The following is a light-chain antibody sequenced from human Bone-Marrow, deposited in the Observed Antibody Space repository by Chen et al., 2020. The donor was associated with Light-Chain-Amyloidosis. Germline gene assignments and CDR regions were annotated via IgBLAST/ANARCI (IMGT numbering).Light chain of an antibody. CDR1: KLGDKY. V-gene: IGLV3-1*01. CDR2: QDT. Sequence: SELTQPPSVSVFPGQTANITCSGDKLGDKYVCWYQQKPGQSPVVVIYQDTKRPSGIPERFSGSNSGSTATLTISGTQTMDEADYYCQAWDSSTVVFGGGTRLTVL. CDR3: QAWDSSTVV. J-gene: IGLJ2*01.